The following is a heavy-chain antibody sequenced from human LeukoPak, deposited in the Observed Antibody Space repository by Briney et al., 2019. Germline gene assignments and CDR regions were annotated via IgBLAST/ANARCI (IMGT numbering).Heavy chain of an antibody. CDR2: IYYSGST. Sequence: SETLSLTCTVSGGSISSGTHYYNWIRQHPGKGLEWIGYIYYSGSTYYNPSLKSRVTISVDTSKNQFSLKLSSVTAADTAVYYCARAGGFFSPFGYWGQGTLVTVSS. CDR1: GGSISSGTHY. J-gene: IGHJ4*02. CDR3: ARAGGFFSPFGY. V-gene: IGHV4-31*03. D-gene: IGHD3-3*01.